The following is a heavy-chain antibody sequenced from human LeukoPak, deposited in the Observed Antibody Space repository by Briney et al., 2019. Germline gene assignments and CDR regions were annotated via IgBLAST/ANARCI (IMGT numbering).Heavy chain of an antibody. J-gene: IGHJ4*02. CDR2: ISGSGGST. V-gene: IGHV3-23*01. Sequence: GGSLRLSCAASGFTFSSYAMSWVRQAPGKGLEWVSAISGSGGSTYYADSVKGRFTISRDNSKNTLYLQMNSLRAEDTAVYYCAKAPPTVTTPRPKTHYFDYWGQGTLVTVSS. D-gene: IGHD4-17*01. CDR1: GFTFSSYA. CDR3: AKAPPTVTTPRPKTHYFDY.